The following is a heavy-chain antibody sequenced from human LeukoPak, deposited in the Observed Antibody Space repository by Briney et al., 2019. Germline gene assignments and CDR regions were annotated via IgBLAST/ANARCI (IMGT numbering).Heavy chain of an antibody. V-gene: IGHV4-34*01. J-gene: IGHJ5*02. CDR2: INHSGST. CDR3: ARTHSSSPNWFDP. Sequence: GSLRLSCAASGFTFSSYAMSWIRQPPGKGLEWIGEINHSGSTNYNPSLKSRVTISVDTSKNQFSLKLSSVTAADTAVYYCARTHSSSPNWFDPWGQGTLVTVSS. CDR1: GFTFSSYA. D-gene: IGHD6-6*01.